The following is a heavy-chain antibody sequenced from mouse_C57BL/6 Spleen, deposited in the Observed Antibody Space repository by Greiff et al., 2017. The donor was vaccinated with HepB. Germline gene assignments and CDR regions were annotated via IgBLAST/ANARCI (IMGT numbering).Heavy chain of an antibody. CDR2: ISYDGSN. CDR1: GYSITSGYY. D-gene: IGHD1-1*01. Sequence: EVQLQESGPGLVKPSQSLSLTCSVTGYSITSGYYWNWIRQFPGNKLEWMGYISYDGSNNYNPSLKSRISITRDTSKNQFFLKLNSVTTEDTATYYCARDYYGSWFAYWGQGTLVTVSA. J-gene: IGHJ3*01. CDR3: ARDYYGSWFAY. V-gene: IGHV3-6*01.